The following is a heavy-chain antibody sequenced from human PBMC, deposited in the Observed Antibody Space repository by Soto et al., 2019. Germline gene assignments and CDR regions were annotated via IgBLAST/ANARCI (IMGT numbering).Heavy chain of an antibody. CDR3: ARQKHNVDTVDFDY. Sequence: GESLKISCKGSGYSFTSYWISWVRQMPGKGLEWMGRIDPSDSYTNYSPSFQGHVTISADKSISAAYLQWSSLKASDTAMYYCARQKHNVDTVDFDYWGQGTLVTVSS. D-gene: IGHD5-18*01. J-gene: IGHJ4*02. CDR1: GYSFTSYW. CDR2: IDPSDSYT. V-gene: IGHV5-10-1*01.